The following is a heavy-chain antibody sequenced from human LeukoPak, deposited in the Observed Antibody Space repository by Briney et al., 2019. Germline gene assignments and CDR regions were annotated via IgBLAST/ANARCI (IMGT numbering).Heavy chain of an antibody. CDR1: GGSISSGGYY. J-gene: IGHJ4*02. Sequence: SQTLSLTCTVSGGSISSGGYYWSWIRQPPGTGLEWIGYIYHSGSTYYNPSLKSRVTISVDRSKKQFSLKLSSVTAADTAVYYCATEITGTTDFDYWGQGTLVTVSS. D-gene: IGHD1-7*01. CDR3: ATEITGTTDFDY. V-gene: IGHV4-30-2*01. CDR2: IYHSGST.